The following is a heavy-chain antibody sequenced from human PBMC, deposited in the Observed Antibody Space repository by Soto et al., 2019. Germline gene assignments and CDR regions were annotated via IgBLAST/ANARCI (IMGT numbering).Heavy chain of an antibody. V-gene: IGHV3-30-3*01. Sequence: GGSLRLSCAASGFTFSGYAMHWVRQAPGKGLEWVAVISYDGSNKYYADSVKGRFTISRDNSKNTLYLQMNSLRAEDTAVYYCARDQGIQLWLFDYWGQGTLVTVSS. CDR2: ISYDGSNK. D-gene: IGHD5-18*01. J-gene: IGHJ4*02. CDR1: GFTFSGYA. CDR3: ARDQGIQLWLFDY.